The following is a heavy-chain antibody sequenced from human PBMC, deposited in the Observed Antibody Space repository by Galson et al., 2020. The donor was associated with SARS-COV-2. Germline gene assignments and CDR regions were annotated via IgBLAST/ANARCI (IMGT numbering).Heavy chain of an antibody. CDR3: AKARVPAAVKWFDP. J-gene: IGHJ5*02. D-gene: IGHD2-2*01. V-gene: IGHV3-23*01. CDR1: GFTFSSYA. CDR2: ITTSGTST. Sequence: TGGSLRLSCAASGFTFSSYAMSWVRQAPGRGLEWVSTITTSGTSTYYADSVKGRFTISRDNSKNTLYLQMNSLRAEDTAVYYWAKARVPAAVKWFDPWGQGTLVTVSS.